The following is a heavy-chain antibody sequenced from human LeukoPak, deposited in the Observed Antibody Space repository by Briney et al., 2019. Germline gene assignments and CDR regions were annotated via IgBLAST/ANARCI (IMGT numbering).Heavy chain of an antibody. CDR2: IYSGGST. CDR1: GFTVSSNY. J-gene: IGHJ4*02. V-gene: IGHV3-66*01. Sequence: GGSLRLSCAASGFTVSSNYMSWVRQAPGKGLEWVSVIYSGGSTYYADSVKGRFTISRDNSKNTLYLQMNSLRAEDTAVYYCARVYTLFYYFDYWGQGTLVTVSS. CDR3: ARVYTLFYYFDY.